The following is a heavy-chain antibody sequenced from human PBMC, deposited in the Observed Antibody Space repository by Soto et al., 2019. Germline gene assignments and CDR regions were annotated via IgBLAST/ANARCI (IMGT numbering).Heavy chain of an antibody. CDR1: GGSISPYY. D-gene: IGHD4-17*01. CDR3: AGGDGYGGIRDLDY. J-gene: IGHJ4*02. V-gene: IGHV4-59*01. CDR2: ISNSAPP. Sequence: QVQLQESGPGLVKPSETLSLTCTVSGGSISPYYWNWVRQPTGKGLEWLGYISNSAPPSYNPSLKSRVTILLDTSKHQFSLKLSSVTAADTAMYYCAGGDGYGGIRDLDYWGQGTLVTVSS.